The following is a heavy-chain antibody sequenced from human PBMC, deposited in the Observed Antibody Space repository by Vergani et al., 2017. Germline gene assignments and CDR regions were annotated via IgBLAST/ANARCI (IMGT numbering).Heavy chain of an antibody. Sequence: QVQLQESGPGLVKPSETLSLTCTVSGGSISSYYWSWIRQPAGTWLEWIGRIYTSGSTNYNPSLKSRVTMSVDTSKNQFSLKLSSVTAADTAVYYCARGSNRQLEPTENWFDPWGQGTLVTVSS. V-gene: IGHV4-4*07. CDR1: GGSISSYY. CDR2: IYTSGST. J-gene: IGHJ5*02. CDR3: ARGSNRQLEPTENWFDP. D-gene: IGHD6-13*01.